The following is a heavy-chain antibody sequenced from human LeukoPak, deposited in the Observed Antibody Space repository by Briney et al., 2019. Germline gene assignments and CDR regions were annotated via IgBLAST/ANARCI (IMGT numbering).Heavy chain of an antibody. CDR1: GYTFTGYY. V-gene: IGHV1-2*02. CDR2: INPNSGGT. D-gene: IGHD2-2*01. Sequence: ASVKVSCKASGYTFTGYYMHWVRQAPGQGLEWMGWINPNSGGTNYAQKFQGRVTMTRDTSISTAYMELSRLRSEDTAVYYCARVLDCSSTSCYGGHYWGQGTLVTVSS. CDR3: ARVLDCSSTSCYGGHY. J-gene: IGHJ4*02.